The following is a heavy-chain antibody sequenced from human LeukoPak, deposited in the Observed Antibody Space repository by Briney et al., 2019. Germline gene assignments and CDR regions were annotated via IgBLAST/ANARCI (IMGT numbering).Heavy chain of an antibody. D-gene: IGHD5-12*01. CDR3: AKWVASAPSSDY. J-gene: IGHJ4*02. CDR2: ISGSGTNT. CDR1: GFTFSSYT. Sequence: SGGSLRLSCAASGFTFSSYTMSWVRQAPGKRLEWVSAISGSGTNTDYADSVKGRFTISRDNSKNTLFLQMNSLRAEDTGVYHCAKWVASAPSSDYWGQGTLVTVSS. V-gene: IGHV3-23*01.